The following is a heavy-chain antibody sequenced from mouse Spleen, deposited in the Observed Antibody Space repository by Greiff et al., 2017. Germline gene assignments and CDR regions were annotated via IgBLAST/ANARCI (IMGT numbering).Heavy chain of an antibody. J-gene: IGHJ3*01. CDR1: GYTFTSYW. V-gene: IGHV1-61*01. CDR2: IYPSDSET. Sequence: VQLQQPGAELVRPGSSVKLSCKASGYTFTSYWMDWVKQRPGQGLEWIGNIYPSDSETHYNQKFKDKATLTVDKSSSTAYMQLSSLTSEDSAVYYCATSIYYDYDGFAYWGQGTLVTVSA. D-gene: IGHD2-4*01. CDR3: ATSIYYDYDGFAY.